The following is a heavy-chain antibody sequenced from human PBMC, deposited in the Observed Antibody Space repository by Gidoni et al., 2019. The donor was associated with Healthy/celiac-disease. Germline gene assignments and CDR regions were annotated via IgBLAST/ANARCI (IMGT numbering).Heavy chain of an antibody. J-gene: IGHJ6*03. CDR1: GFTFSSYA. V-gene: IGHV3-23*01. CDR3: AKNSSSSWYYYYYMDV. Sequence: EVQLLESGGGLVQPGGSLRLSCASSGFTFSSYAMSWVRQAPGKGLGWVSAISGSGGSTYYADSVKGRFTISRDNSKNTLYLQMISLRAEDTAVYYCAKNSSSSWYYYYYMDVWGKGTTVTVSS. D-gene: IGHD6-6*01. CDR2: ISGSGGST.